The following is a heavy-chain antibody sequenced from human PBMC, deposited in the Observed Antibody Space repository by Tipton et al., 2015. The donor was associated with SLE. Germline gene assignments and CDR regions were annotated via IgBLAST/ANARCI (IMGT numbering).Heavy chain of an antibody. CDR2: ISAYNGNT. CDR3: AGGGYYYCSGSLDY. CDR1: GYTFTSYG. J-gene: IGHJ4*02. V-gene: IGHV1-18*01. D-gene: IGHD3-10*01. Sequence: QLVQSGAEVKKPGASVKVSCKASGYTFTSYGFSWVRQAPGQGLEWMGWISAYNGNTNYAQKFQGRVTMTTDTSTSTAYMALRSLRSDDTAVYYCAGGGYYYCSGSLDYWGQGTLVTVSS.